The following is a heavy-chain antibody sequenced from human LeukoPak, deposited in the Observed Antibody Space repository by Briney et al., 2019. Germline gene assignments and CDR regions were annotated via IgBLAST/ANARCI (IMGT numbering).Heavy chain of an antibody. Sequence: GASVKVSCKASGYTFSYHGFSWVRQAPGQGLEWMGWMNPNSGNTGYAQKFQGRVTMTTDTSTSTAYMELRSLRSDDTAVYYCARVQEWLDPVDYWGQGTLVTVSS. CDR2: MNPNSGNT. D-gene: IGHD6-19*01. CDR1: GYTFSYHG. CDR3: ARVQEWLDPVDY. V-gene: IGHV1-18*01. J-gene: IGHJ4*02.